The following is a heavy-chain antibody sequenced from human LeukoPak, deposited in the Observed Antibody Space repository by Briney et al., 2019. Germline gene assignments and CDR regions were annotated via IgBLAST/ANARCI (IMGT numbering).Heavy chain of an antibody. V-gene: IGHV4-4*07. CDR2: IYTSGST. D-gene: IGHD6-13*01. CDR3: ARDAALSGYYYYMDV. CDR1: GGSISSYY. Sequence: SETLSLTCTVSGGSISSYYWSWIRQPAGKGLEWIGRIYTSGSTNYNPSLKSRVTMPVDTSKNQFSLKLTSVTAADTAVYYCARDAALSGYYYYMDVWGKGTTVTVSS. J-gene: IGHJ6*03.